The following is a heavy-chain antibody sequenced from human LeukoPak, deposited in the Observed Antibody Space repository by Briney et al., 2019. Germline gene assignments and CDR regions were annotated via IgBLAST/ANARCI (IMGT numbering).Heavy chain of an antibody. CDR2: IYPGDSDT. V-gene: IGHV5-51*01. CDR1: GYSFTSYW. J-gene: IGHJ5*02. Sequence: GESLKISCKGFGYSFTSYWIGWVRQMPGKGLEWMGIIYPGDSDTRYSPSFQGQVTISADKSISTAYLQWSSLKASDTAMYYCARRSGWYSGLNWFDPWGQGTLVTVSS. D-gene: IGHD6-19*01. CDR3: ARRSGWYSGLNWFDP.